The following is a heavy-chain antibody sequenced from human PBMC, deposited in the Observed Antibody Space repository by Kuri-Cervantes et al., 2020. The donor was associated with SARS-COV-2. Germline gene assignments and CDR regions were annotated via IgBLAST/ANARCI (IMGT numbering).Heavy chain of an antibody. D-gene: IGHD3/OR15-3a*01. V-gene: IGHV4-59*12. J-gene: IGHJ4*02. Sequence: GSLRLSCAVSGGSMSDYYWTWIRQPPGKGLEWIGYMYYSVTNYNPSLKSRVTMSVDMSKNQLSLKLSSVTADDTAVYYCPRGRDFNYWGQGILVTVSS. CDR2: MYYSVT. CDR1: GGSMSDYY. CDR3: PRGRDFNY.